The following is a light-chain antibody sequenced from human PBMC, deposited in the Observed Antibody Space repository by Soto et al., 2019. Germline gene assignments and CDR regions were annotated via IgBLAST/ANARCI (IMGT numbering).Light chain of an antibody. J-gene: IGKJ1*01. CDR1: QSVSSN. V-gene: IGKV3-15*01. CDR2: GAS. Sequence: EIVMTQSPATLSVSPGERATLSCRASQSVSSNLAWYQQKPGQAPRLLIYGASTRATGIPAWFSGSGSGTEFTLTISSLQSEDFAVYYCQQYNNWPWNTFGQGTKVEIK. CDR3: QQYNNWPWNT.